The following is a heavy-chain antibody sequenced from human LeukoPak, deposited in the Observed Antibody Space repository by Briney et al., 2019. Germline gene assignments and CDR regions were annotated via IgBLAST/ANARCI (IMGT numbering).Heavy chain of an antibody. CDR1: GFIFRNYW. D-gene: IGHD3-22*01. CDR2: IYTGGNT. Sequence: GGSLRLSCAASGFIFRNYWMHWVRQAPGKGLEWVSTIYTGGNTYYAASVKGRFTISRDFSKNTVFLHMNSLRAEDTAMYYCARGDDSGYYDYFDYWGQGALVTVSS. CDR3: ARGDDSGYYDYFDY. V-gene: IGHV3-53*01. J-gene: IGHJ4*02.